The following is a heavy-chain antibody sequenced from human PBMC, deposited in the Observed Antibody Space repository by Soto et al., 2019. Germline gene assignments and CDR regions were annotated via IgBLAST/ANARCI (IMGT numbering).Heavy chain of an antibody. CDR1: GFTFSSYG. J-gene: IGHJ4*02. CDR2: ISSTTNYI. Sequence: GGSLRLSCAASGFTFSSYGMHWVRQAPGKGLEWVSSISSTTNYIYYGDSMKGRFTISRDNAKNSLYLEMNSLRAEDTAVYYCARESEDLTSNFDYWGQGTLVTVSS. CDR3: ARESEDLTSNFDY. V-gene: IGHV3-21*06.